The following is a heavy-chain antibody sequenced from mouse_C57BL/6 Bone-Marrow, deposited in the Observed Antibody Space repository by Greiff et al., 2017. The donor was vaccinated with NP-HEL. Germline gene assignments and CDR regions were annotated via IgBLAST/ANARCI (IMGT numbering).Heavy chain of an antibody. CDR3: ARWAHYGSSLYWYFDV. Sequence: EVQGVESGPGLAKPSQTLSLTCSVTGYSITSDYWNWIRKFPGNKLEYMGYISYSGSTYYNPSLKSRISITRDTSKNQYYLQLNSVTTEDTATYYCARWAHYGSSLYWYFDVWGTGTTVTVSS. V-gene: IGHV3-8*01. D-gene: IGHD1-1*01. CDR1: GYSITSDY. CDR2: ISYSGST. J-gene: IGHJ1*03.